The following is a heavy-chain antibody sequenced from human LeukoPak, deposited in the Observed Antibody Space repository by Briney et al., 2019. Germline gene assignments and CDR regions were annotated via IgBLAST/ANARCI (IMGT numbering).Heavy chain of an antibody. J-gene: IGHJ4*02. D-gene: IGHD3-10*01. CDR1: GFTFSDYY. CDR3: ARDSTWFGELLGFDY. Sequence: GGSLRLSCAASGFTFSDYYMSWIRQAPGKWPEWVSYISSSGSTIYYADSVKGRFTISRDNAKNSLYLQMNSLRAEDTAVYYCARDSTWFGELLGFDYWGQGTLVTVSS. V-gene: IGHV3-11*04. CDR2: ISSSGSTI.